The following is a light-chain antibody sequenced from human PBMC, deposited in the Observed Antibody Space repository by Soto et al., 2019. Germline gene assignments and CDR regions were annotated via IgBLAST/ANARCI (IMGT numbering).Light chain of an antibody. CDR3: QAYDYTLTAFV. V-gene: IGLV1-40*01. CDR2: GNR. Sequence: QLVLTQPPSVSRAPGQRVTISCTGNNSNLGAGYDVHWYQQLPGAAPKLVIFGNRNRPSGVPERFSGSKSGTSASLAITGLQAEDEADYYCQAYDYTLTAFVFGGGTKLTVL. CDR1: NSNLGAGYD. J-gene: IGLJ3*02.